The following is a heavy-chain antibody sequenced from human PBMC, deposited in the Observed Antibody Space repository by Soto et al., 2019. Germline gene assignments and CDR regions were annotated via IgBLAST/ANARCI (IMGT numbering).Heavy chain of an antibody. D-gene: IGHD3-9*01. J-gene: IGHJ4*02. Sequence: SETLSLTCTVSGDSVSGGGYYWTWIRQPPGKGLEWIGYISFTGDTTYNPSLRSRVTISLDKSKSQFSLKLNSVTAADSAVYFCARLEGLATISYYFDFWGQGALVTVSS. CDR1: GDSVSGGGYY. CDR2: ISFTGDT. CDR3: ARLEGLATISYYFDF. V-gene: IGHV4-61*08.